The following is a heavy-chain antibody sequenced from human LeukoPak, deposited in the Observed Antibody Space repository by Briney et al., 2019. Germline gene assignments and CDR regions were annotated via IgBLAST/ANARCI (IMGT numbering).Heavy chain of an antibody. CDR2: ISSSSSYI. J-gene: IGHJ4*02. CDR1: GFTFSSYS. CDR3: ARVRDFDY. Sequence: GGSLRLSCAASGFTFSSYSMNWVRQAPGKGLEWVSSISSSSSYIYYAGSVKGRFTISRDNAKNSLYLQMNSLRAEDTAVYYCARVRDFDYWGQGTLVTVSS. V-gene: IGHV3-21*01.